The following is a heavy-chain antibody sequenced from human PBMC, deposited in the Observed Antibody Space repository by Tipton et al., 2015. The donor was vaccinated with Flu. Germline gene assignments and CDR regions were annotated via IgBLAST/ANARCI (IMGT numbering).Heavy chain of an antibody. D-gene: IGHD2-8*02. CDR1: GYTFTSYD. J-gene: IGHJ4*02. Sequence: QLVQSGAEVKKPGASVKVSCKASGYTFTSYDINWVRQATGQGLEWMGWMNPNSGNTNYAQKLQGRVTMTTDTSTSTAYMELRSLRSDDTAVYYCARLYWCYFDYWGQGTLVTVSS. CDR2: MNPNSGNT. V-gene: IGHV1-18*01. CDR3: ARLYWCYFDY.